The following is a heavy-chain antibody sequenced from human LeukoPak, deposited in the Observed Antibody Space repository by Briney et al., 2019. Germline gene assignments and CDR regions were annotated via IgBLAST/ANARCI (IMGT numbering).Heavy chain of an antibody. Sequence: SETLSLTCTVSGGSISSYYWSWIRQPPGKGLEWIGYIYYSGSTNYNPSLKCRVTISVDTSKNQFSLKLSSVTAADTAVYYCASIAPHCWNEYYYRYMDGWGKGTTVTVSS. J-gene: IGHJ6*03. CDR3: ASIAPHCWNEYYYRYMDG. D-gene: IGHD1-1*01. V-gene: IGHV4-59*01. CDR2: IYYSGST. CDR1: GGSISSYY.